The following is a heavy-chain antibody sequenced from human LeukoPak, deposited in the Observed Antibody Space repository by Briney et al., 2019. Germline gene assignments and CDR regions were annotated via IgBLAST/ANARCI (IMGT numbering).Heavy chain of an antibody. D-gene: IGHD4-23*01. CDR1: GFTFSRCS. J-gene: IGHJ4*02. CDR3: AKDWAKVVPYYFDY. Sequence: GGSLRLSCAASGFTFSRCSMNWVRQAPGKGLEWVSYISSSGSTIYYADSVKGRFTISRDNAKNSLYLQMNSLRAEDTAVYYCAKDWAKVVPYYFDYWGQGTLVTVSS. CDR2: ISSSGSTI. V-gene: IGHV3-48*04.